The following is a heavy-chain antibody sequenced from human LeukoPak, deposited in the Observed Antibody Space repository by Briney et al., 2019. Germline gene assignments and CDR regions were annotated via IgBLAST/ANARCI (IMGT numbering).Heavy chain of an antibody. Sequence: SETLSLTCAVYGESFSGNYWNRVRQPPGKGLEWIGEINHSGSTNYNPSLKSRVTISVDTSKNQFSLKLSSVTAADTAVYYCARIEPGRLGFDYWGQGTLVTVSS. D-gene: IGHD3-16*01. CDR2: INHSGST. J-gene: IGHJ4*02. CDR1: GESFSGNY. V-gene: IGHV4-34*01. CDR3: ARIEPGRLGFDY.